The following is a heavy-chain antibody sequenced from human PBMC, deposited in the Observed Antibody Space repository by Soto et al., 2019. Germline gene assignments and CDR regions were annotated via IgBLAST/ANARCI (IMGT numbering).Heavy chain of an antibody. J-gene: IGHJ4*02. V-gene: IGHV3-11*06. D-gene: IGHD1-1*01. CDR3: VRSGDNYNLLDY. CDR1: GFTFSDHY. Sequence: GGSLRLSCAASGFTFSDHYMSWIRQAPGKGLEWIGYSSNSGSFTRYADSVEGRFSISRDNAKNSLYLQINSLRGDDTAIYYCVRSGDNYNLLDYWGQGTPVTVS. CDR2: SSNSGSFT.